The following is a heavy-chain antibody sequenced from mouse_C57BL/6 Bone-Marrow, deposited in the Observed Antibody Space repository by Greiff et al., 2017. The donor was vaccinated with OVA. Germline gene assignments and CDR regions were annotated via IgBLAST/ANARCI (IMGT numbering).Heavy chain of an antibody. CDR1: GYTFTSYG. Sequence: QVQLQQSGAELARPGASVKLSCQASGYTFTSYGISWVKQRTGQGLEWIGEIYPRSGNTYYNEKFKGKATLTADKSSSTAYMELRSLTSEDSAVYFCAKLGVSYWYFDVWGTGTTVTVSS. CDR3: AKLGVSYWYFDV. J-gene: IGHJ1*03. D-gene: IGHD4-1*01. CDR2: IYPRSGNT. V-gene: IGHV1-81*01.